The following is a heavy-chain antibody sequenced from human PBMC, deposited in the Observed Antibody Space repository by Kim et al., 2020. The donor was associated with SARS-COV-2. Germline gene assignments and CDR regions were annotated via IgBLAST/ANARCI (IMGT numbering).Heavy chain of an antibody. J-gene: IGHJ4*02. Sequence: SVKGRFTISSDNSKNTLYLQMSSLRAEDTAVYYCVKVGCSGGSCYSYYDYWGQGTLVTVSS. V-gene: IGHV3-64D*09. CDR3: VKVGCSGGSCYSYYDY. D-gene: IGHD2-15*01.